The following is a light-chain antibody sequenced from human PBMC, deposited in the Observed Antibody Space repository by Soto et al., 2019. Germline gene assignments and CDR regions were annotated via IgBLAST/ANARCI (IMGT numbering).Light chain of an antibody. CDR1: QSISSSY. CDR3: QQYGSSPLIP. J-gene: IGKJ5*01. V-gene: IGKV3-20*01. Sequence: EVVLTHPPGTLSLSPGERATLSCRASQSISSSYLAWYQQKPGQAPRLLIFGTSSRATDIPDRFSGSGSGTDFTLTISGLEPEDFAVYFCQQYGSSPLIPFGQGTRLEIK. CDR2: GTS.